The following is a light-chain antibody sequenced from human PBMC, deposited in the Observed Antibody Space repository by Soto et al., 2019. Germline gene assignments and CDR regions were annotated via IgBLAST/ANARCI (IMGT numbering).Light chain of an antibody. Sequence: DIQLTQSPSYLSASVGDRVSITCRASQGISSYLAWYQQKPGKAPKLLIYAASTLQSGVPSRFSGSGSGTEFTLTISSLQPEDFATYYCQQLNSYPTFGQGTKVDI. CDR3: QQLNSYPT. V-gene: IGKV1-9*01. CDR2: AAS. J-gene: IGKJ1*01. CDR1: QGISSY.